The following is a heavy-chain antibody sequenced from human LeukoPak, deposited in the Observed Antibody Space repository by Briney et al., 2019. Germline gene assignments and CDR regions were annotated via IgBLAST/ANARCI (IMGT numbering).Heavy chain of an antibody. CDR1: GFTFSTDA. V-gene: IGHV3-30-3*01. D-gene: IGHD1-26*01. CDR2: ISYDGSSK. J-gene: IGHJ4*02. CDR3: ARGIFTGGTYYGY. Sequence: PGRSLRLSCAASGFTFSTDAMHWVRQAPGKGLEWVAVISYDGSSKNYGDSVKGRFTISSDNSKNTVYLQTKSRSVERTTLYYCARGIFTGGTYYGYWGQGTLVTVSS.